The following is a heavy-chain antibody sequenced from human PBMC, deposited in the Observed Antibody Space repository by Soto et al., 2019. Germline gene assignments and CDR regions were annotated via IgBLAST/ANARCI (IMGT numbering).Heavy chain of an antibody. D-gene: IGHD6-13*01. Sequence: PGGSLRLSCAASGFTFSSYWMSWVRQAPGKGLEWVANIKQDGSEKYYVDSVKGRFTISRDNAKNSLYLQMNSLRAEDTAVYYCARDSSSWYSYGMDVWGQGTTVTVSS. CDR1: GFTFSSYW. CDR3: ARDSSSWYSYGMDV. CDR2: IKQDGSEK. J-gene: IGHJ6*02. V-gene: IGHV3-7*03.